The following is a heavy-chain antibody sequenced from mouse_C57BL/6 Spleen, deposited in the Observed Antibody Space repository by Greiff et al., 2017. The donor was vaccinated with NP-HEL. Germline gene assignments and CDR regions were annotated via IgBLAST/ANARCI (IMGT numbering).Heavy chain of an antibody. V-gene: IGHV1-81*01. Sequence: VKLMESGAELARPGASVKLSCKASGYTFTSYGISWVKQRTGQGLEWIGEIYPRSGNTYYNEKFKGKATLTADKSSSTAYMELRSLTSEDSAVYFCARERDGNYDYWGQGTTLTVSS. CDR3: ARERDGNYDY. CDR1: GYTFTSYG. CDR2: IYPRSGNT. J-gene: IGHJ2*01. D-gene: IGHD2-1*01.